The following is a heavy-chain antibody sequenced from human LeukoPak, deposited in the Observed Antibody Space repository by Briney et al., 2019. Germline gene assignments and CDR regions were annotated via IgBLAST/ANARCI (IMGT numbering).Heavy chain of an antibody. J-gene: IGHJ4*02. CDR2: MNLDGSEK. Sequence: QPGGSLRLSCAASGFTFTSHWMSSVRQAPGKGLEWVARMNLDGSEKYYVDSVKGRFTISRDNAKTSLYLEMNSLRAEDTAVYYCARDATYCTNGVCYTRFDYWGQGTLVTVSS. V-gene: IGHV3-7*01. CDR3: ARDATYCTNGVCYTRFDY. CDR1: GFTFTSHW. D-gene: IGHD2-8*01.